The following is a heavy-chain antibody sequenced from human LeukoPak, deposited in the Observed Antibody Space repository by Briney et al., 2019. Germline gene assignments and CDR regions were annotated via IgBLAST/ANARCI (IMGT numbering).Heavy chain of an antibody. D-gene: IGHD2-15*01. CDR2: INPKSGGT. J-gene: IGHJ3*02. CDR1: GYTFTSYY. CDR3: ARENIVVVVAATGTFDI. Sequence: ASVKVSCKASGYTFTSYYMHWVRQAPGQGLEWMGWINPKSGGTNYAQKFQGRVTMTRDTSISTVYMELSRLRSDDTAVYYCARENIVVVVAATGTFDIWGQGTMVTVSS. V-gene: IGHV1-2*02.